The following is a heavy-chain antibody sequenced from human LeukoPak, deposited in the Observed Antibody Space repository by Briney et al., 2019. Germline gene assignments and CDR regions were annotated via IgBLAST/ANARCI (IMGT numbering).Heavy chain of an antibody. V-gene: IGHV4-31*03. CDR2: IYYSGST. Sequence: SQTLSLTCTVSGGSISSGGYYWSWIRQHPGKGLEWIGYIYYSGSTYYNPSLKSRVTISVDTSKNQFYLKLSSVTAADTAVYYCARVAVVVPAAMEASYYYYGMDVWGQGTTVTVSS. J-gene: IGHJ6*02. CDR3: ARVAVVVPAAMEASYYYYGMDV. CDR1: GGSISSGGYY. D-gene: IGHD2-2*01.